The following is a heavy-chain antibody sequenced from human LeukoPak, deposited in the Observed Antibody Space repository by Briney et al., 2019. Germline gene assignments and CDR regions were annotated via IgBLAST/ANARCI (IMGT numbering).Heavy chain of an antibody. V-gene: IGHV1-8*01. D-gene: IGHD3-10*01. CDR3: ARDPPRYYYGSGSYYSDY. CDR2: MNPNSGNT. CDR1: GYTFTSYD. Sequence: ASVKVSCKASGYTFTSYDINWVRQATGQGLEWMGWMNPNSGNTGYAQKFQGRVTMTRNTSISTAYMELSSLRSEDTAVYYCARDPPRYYYGSGSYYSDYWGQGTLVTVSS. J-gene: IGHJ4*02.